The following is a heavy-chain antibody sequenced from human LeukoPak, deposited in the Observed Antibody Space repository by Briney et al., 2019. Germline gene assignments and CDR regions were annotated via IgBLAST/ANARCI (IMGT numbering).Heavy chain of an antibody. D-gene: IGHD3-22*01. CDR3: AREGGDSSGYYFDY. J-gene: IGHJ4*02. CDR1: GGSISSGGYY. CDR2: IYYSGST. V-gene: IGHV4-31*03. Sequence: SETLSPTCTVSGGSISSGGYYWSWIRQHPGKGLEWIGYIYYSGSTYYNPSLKSRVTISVDTSKNQFSLKLSSVTAADTAVYYCAREGGDSSGYYFDYWGQGTLVTVSS.